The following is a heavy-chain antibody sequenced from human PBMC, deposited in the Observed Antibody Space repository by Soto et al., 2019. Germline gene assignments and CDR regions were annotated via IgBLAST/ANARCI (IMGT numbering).Heavy chain of an antibody. CDR1: GGSISSGGYS. V-gene: IGHV4-30-2*01. CDR3: ARFVLRCLEWSRDAFDI. J-gene: IGHJ3*02. D-gene: IGHD3-3*01. CDR2: IYHSGST. Sequence: QLQLQESGSGLVKPSQTLSLTCAVSGGSISSGGYSWSWIRQPPGKGLEWIGYIYHSGSTYYNPSLKGRVTISGDRSKNQLSLKLGYVTAADTAVYYCARFVLRCLEWSRDAFDIWGQGTMVTVSS.